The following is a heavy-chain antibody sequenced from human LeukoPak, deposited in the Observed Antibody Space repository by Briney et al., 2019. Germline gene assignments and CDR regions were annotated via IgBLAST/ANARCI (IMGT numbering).Heavy chain of an antibody. CDR2: IIPIFGTA. D-gene: IGHD3-3*01. CDR1: GGTLSSYA. Sequence: GSSVKVSCKASGGTLSSYAISWVRQAPGQGLEWMGGIIPIFGTANYAQKFQGRVTITADESMSTAYMELSSLRSEDTAVYYCARTYDFWTGYYFDYWGQGTLVTVSS. CDR3: ARTYDFWTGYYFDY. J-gene: IGHJ4*02. V-gene: IGHV1-69*01.